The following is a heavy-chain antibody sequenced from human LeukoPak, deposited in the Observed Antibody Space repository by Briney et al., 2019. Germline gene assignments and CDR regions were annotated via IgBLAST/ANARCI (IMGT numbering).Heavy chain of an antibody. Sequence: SETLSLTCTVSGGSISSSSYYWGWIRQPPGKGLEWIGSIYYSGSTYYNPSLKSRVTISVDTSKNQFSLKLSSVTAADTAVYYCARDPPYCSGRDAACWFDPWGQGTLVTVSS. V-gene: IGHV4-39*07. CDR1: GGSISSSSYY. CDR3: ARDPPYCSGRDAACWFDP. D-gene: IGHD2-15*01. J-gene: IGHJ5*02. CDR2: IYYSGST.